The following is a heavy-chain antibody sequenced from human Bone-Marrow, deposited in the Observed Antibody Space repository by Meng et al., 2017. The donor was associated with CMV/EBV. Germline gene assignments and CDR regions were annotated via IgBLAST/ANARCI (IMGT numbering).Heavy chain of an antibody. CDR2: MNPNSGNT. CDR1: RYTFTAHY. J-gene: IGHJ6*02. D-gene: IGHD6-19*01. V-gene: IGHV1-8*02. CDR3: ARMTSGSSAWYGSMDV. Sequence: ASVKVSCKASRYTFTAHYIHWVRQAPGQGLEWMGWMNPNSGNTGYTQKFQGRVTMTRNTPITTAYMELSSLRSEDTAVYYCARMTSGSSAWYGSMDVWGQGTTVTVSS.